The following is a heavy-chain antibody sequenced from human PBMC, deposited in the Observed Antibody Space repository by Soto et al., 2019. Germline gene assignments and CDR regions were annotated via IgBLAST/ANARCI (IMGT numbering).Heavy chain of an antibody. D-gene: IGHD1-7*01. CDR1: GYIFANYG. CDR2: NT. Sequence: QVQLVQSGAEVKEPGASVKISCKTSGYIFANYGVTWMRQAPGQGLEWVGCNTDYAQKFQGTVTMTRDTSTSTAYLEPRSLKSDDTAVYYCARGGPQIYVESWNYHFDYWGQGTLVTVSS. J-gene: IGHJ4*02. V-gene: IGHV1-18*01. CDR3: ARGGPQIYVESWNYHFDY.